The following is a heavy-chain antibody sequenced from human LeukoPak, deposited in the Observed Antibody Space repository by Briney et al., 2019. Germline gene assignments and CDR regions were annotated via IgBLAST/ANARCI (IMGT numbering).Heavy chain of an antibody. CDR2: IGPNGAST. J-gene: IGHJ4*02. CDR1: GFTFSSYA. V-gene: IGHV3-64D*06. CDR3: VKDLTGTWSFDY. Sequence: GGSLRLSCAASGFTFSSYAMSWVRQAPGKGLEYVSSIGPNGASTLYADSVKGRFTISRDNSKNALYLQLTSLRLEDTALYYCVKDLTGTWSFDYWGQGTLVTVSS. D-gene: IGHD3-9*01.